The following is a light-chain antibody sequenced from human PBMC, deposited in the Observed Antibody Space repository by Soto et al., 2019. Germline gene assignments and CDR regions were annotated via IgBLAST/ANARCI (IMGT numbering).Light chain of an antibody. CDR1: QSVSSSY. Sequence: EIVLTQSPGTLSLSPGERATLSCRASQSVSSSYLAWYQQKTGQAPRLLIYGASSRATGISDRFSGSGSGTDFTLTISRLEPEDFAVYYCQQYGSSPLTFGGGTKVDNK. CDR2: GAS. V-gene: IGKV3-20*01. CDR3: QQYGSSPLT. J-gene: IGKJ4*01.